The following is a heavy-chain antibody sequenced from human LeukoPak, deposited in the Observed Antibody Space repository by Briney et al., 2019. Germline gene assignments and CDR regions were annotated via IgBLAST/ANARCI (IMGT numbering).Heavy chain of an antibody. CDR2: INPHSGDT. J-gene: IGHJ4*02. CDR3: ARWDGYSSSPDY. Sequence: ASVKVSCKASGYSFSGYYMHWVRQAPGQGLEWMGWINPHSGDTGYAQKFQGRVTMTRDMSTTTIYMELTRLRSDDTAFYYCARWDGYSSSPDYWGQGSLVTVSS. V-gene: IGHV1-2*02. D-gene: IGHD6-13*01. CDR1: GYSFSGYY.